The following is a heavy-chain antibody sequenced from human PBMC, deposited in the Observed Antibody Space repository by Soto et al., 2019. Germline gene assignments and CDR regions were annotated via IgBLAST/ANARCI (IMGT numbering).Heavy chain of an antibody. CDR2: ISAYNGNT. CDR3: ARAPMYSSGWYRPVYYYYGMDV. J-gene: IGHJ6*02. Sequence: QVQLVQSGAEVKKPGASVKVYCKASGYTFTSYGISWVRQAPGQGLEWMGWISAYNGNTNYAQKLQGRVTMTTDTSTSTAYMELRSLRSDDTAVYYCARAPMYSSGWYRPVYYYYGMDVWGQGTTVTVSS. D-gene: IGHD6-19*01. CDR1: GYTFTSYG. V-gene: IGHV1-18*01.